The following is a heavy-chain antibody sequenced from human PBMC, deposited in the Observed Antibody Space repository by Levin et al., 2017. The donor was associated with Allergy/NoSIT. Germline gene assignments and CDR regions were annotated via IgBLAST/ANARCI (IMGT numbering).Heavy chain of an antibody. Sequence: PGESLKISCAASGFTFSSYGMHWVRQAPGKGLEWVAVISYDGSNKYYADSVKGRFTISRDNSKNTLYLQMNSLRAEDTAVYYCANLGSEILGNHWGQGTLVTVSS. CDR2: ISYDGSNK. CDR1: GFTFSSYG. J-gene: IGHJ4*02. D-gene: IGHD3-9*01. CDR3: ANLGSEILGNH. V-gene: IGHV3-30*18.